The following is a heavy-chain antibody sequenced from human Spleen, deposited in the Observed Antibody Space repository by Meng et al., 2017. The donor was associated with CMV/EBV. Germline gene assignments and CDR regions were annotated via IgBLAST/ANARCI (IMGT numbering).Heavy chain of an antibody. D-gene: IGHD5-18*01. V-gene: IGHV3-48*01. CDR3: AKDGYSYGYYYYYGMDV. CDR1: GFTFRTYG. Sequence: GGSLRLSCVASGFTFRTYGMNWVRQAPGKGLEWVSHINSESTNIGYADSVKGRFTISRDNSKNTLYLQMNSLRAEDTAVYYCAKDGYSYGYYYYYGMDVWGQGTTVTVSS. CDR2: INSESTNI. J-gene: IGHJ6*02.